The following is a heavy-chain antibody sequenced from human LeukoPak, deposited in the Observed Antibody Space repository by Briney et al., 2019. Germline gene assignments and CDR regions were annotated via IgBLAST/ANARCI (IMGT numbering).Heavy chain of an antibody. J-gene: IGHJ4*02. D-gene: IGHD6-13*01. CDR2: ISGSGGST. V-gene: IGHV3-23*01. Sequence: GGSLRLSCAASGFTFSSYAMSWVRQAPGRGLEWVSAISGSGGSTYYADSVKGRFTISRDNSKNTLYLQMNSLRAEDTAVYYCAKELGAAGTLDYFDYWGQGTLVTVSS. CDR1: GFTFSSYA. CDR3: AKELGAAGTLDYFDY.